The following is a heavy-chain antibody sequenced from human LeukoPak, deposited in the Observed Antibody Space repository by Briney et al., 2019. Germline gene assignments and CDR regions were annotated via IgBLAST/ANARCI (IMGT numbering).Heavy chain of an antibody. CDR3: AREGRLLGIPDFDY. Sequence: PGGSLRLSCAAFGFTFSSYWMNWVRQAPGKGLEWVANIKPDGGETYYVDSVKGRFTISRDNAKSSLYLQMNSLRAEDTAVYYCAREGRLLGIPDFDYWGQGTLVTVSS. CDR2: IKPDGGET. D-gene: IGHD7-27*01. J-gene: IGHJ4*02. V-gene: IGHV3-7*01. CDR1: GFTFSSYW.